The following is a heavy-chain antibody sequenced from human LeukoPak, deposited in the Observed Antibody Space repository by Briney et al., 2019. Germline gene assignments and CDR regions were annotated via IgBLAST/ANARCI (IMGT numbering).Heavy chain of an antibody. J-gene: IGHJ6*02. CDR3: AKVGSRYYYYYGMDV. CDR1: GFTFSSYG. V-gene: IGHV3-33*03. D-gene: IGHD6-13*01. CDR2: IWYDGSNK. Sequence: GGSLRLSCAASGFTFSSYGMHWVRQAPGKGLEWVAVIWYDGSNKYYADSVKGRFTISRDNAKNSLYLQMNSLRAEDTALYYCAKVGSRYYYYYGMDVWGQGTTVTVSS.